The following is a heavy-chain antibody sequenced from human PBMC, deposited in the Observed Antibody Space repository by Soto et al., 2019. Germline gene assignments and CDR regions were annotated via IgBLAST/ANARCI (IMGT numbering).Heavy chain of an antibody. J-gene: IGHJ5*02. CDR2: VYHSGST. CDR3: ARVDDWFDP. Sequence: QVQLQESGPGLVKPSGTLSLTCAVSGGSISTTNWWSWVRQPPGKGLEWIGEVYHSGSTNSNPSLRSRVSMSVDKSKNQFSLKLSSVTAADTAVYYCARVDDWFDPWGQGTLVTVSS. CDR1: GGSISTTNW. V-gene: IGHV4-4*02.